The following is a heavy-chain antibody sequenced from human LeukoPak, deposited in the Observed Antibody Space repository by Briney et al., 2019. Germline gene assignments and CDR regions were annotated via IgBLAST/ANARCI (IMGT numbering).Heavy chain of an antibody. CDR2: INAGNGNT. CDR1: GYTFTSYA. Sequence: ASVKVSCKASGYTFTSYAMYWVRQAPGQRLEWMGWINAGNGNTKYSQKFQGRVTITRDTSASTAYMELSSLRSEDTAVYYCARFEGDYVGWFDPWGQGTLVTVSS. J-gene: IGHJ5*02. D-gene: IGHD4-23*01. V-gene: IGHV1-3*01. CDR3: ARFEGDYVGWFDP.